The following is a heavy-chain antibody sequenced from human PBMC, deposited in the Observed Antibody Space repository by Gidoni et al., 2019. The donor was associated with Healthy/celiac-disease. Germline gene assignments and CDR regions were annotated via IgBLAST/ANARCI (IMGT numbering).Heavy chain of an antibody. Sequence: EVQLLESGGGLVQPGGSLRLSCAASGFTFSSYAMSWVRQAPGKGLEWVSAISGSGGSTYYADSVKGRFTISRDNSKNTLYLQMNSLRAEDTAVYYCARSLPYCSSTSCTEYFQHWGQGTLVTVSS. CDR1: GFTFSSYA. D-gene: IGHD2-2*01. V-gene: IGHV3-23*01. CDR3: ARSLPYCSSTSCTEYFQH. J-gene: IGHJ1*01. CDR2: ISGSGGST.